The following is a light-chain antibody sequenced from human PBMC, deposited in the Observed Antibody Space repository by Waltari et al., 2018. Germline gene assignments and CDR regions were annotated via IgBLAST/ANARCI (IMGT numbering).Light chain of an antibody. Sequence: QPALTQPRSVSGSPGQSVTISCTGRSSDAGGYDYVSWYRQYPGTAPKLILHDVDKRPSGVPDRFSGSKSGNTASLTISGLQAEDEADYYCCAYAGDFLFGGGTKLTVL. CDR2: DVD. V-gene: IGLV2-11*01. J-gene: IGLJ2*01. CDR1: SSDAGGYDY. CDR3: CAYAGDFL.